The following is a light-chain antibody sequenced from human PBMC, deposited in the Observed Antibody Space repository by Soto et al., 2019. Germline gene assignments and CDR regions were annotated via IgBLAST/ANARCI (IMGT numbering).Light chain of an antibody. Sequence: QSALTQPASVSASPGQSITISCTGTSSDVGGYNYVSWYQQHPGKAPKLMIYDVSNRPSGVSNRFSGSKSGNTASLTISGLQAEDEADYYCSSYTSSSLLVFGTGTKLTVL. CDR2: DVS. CDR3: SSYTSSSLLV. CDR1: SSDVGGYNY. J-gene: IGLJ1*01. V-gene: IGLV2-14*01.